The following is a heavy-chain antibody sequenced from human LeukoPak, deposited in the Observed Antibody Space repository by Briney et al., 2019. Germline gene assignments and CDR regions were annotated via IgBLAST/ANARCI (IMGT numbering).Heavy chain of an antibody. CDR1: GGSFSGYY. V-gene: IGHV4-34*01. CDR3: ARGRPIFGVAYYMDV. J-gene: IGHJ6*03. D-gene: IGHD3-3*01. CDR2: INHSGST. Sequence: PSETLSLTCAVYGGSFSGYYWSWIRQPPGKGLEWIGEINHSGSTNYNPSLKSRVTISVDTSKNQFSLKLSSVTAADTAVYCCARGRPIFGVAYYMDVWGKGTTVTVSS.